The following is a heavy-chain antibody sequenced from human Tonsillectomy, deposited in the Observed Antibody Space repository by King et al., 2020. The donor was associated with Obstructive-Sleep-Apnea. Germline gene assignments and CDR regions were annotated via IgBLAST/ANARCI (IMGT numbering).Heavy chain of an antibody. D-gene: IGHD3-10*01. CDR3: AREDITLWIGESN. V-gene: IGHV3-74*01. CDR2: ISSDGSST. Sequence: VQLVESGGGLVQPGGSLRLSCAASGFTFSSYWMHWVRQAPGKGLVWVSRISSDGSSTSYADSVKGRFTISRDNAKNTLFLQMNSLRAEDTAVYYCAREDITLWIGESNWGQGTLVTVSS. J-gene: IGHJ4*02. CDR1: GFTFSSYW.